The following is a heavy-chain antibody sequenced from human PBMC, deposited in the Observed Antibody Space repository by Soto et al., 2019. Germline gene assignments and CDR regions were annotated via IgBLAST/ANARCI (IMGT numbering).Heavy chain of an antibody. CDR1: GYTFTNFG. CDR2: ISAYNGNT. V-gene: IGHV1-18*01. D-gene: IGHD2-2*01. J-gene: IGHJ5*02. CDR3: ARDVVPAAMRASGWFDP. Sequence: GASVKVSCKASGYTFTNFGISWVRQAPGQGLEWMGWISAYNGNTNYAQKFQGRVTMTTDTSTSTAYMEVRSLRSDDTAVYYCARDVVPAAMRASGWFDPWGQGTLVTVSS.